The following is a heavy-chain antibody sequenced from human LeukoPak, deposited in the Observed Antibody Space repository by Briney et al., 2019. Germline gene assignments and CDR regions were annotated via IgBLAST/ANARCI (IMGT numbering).Heavy chain of an antibody. Sequence: GGSLTLSCAASGFTFSSSWMSWVRQAPGKGLEWVANINQDGSEKHFVDSVKGRFTISRDNAENSLFLQMNSLKAEDTAVYYCASHIGDGLRSYWGQGTLVTVSS. D-gene: IGHD2-21*01. V-gene: IGHV3-7*05. CDR1: GFTFSSSW. J-gene: IGHJ4*02. CDR3: ASHIGDGLRSY. CDR2: INQDGSEK.